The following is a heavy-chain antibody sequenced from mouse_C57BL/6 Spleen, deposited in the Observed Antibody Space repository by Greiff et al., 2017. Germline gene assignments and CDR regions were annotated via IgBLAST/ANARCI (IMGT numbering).Heavy chain of an antibody. V-gene: IGHV1-50*01. J-gene: IGHJ2*01. D-gene: IGHD2-5*01. CDR3: AAYYSNLFDY. CDR2: IDPSDSYT. Sequence: QVHVKQPGAELVKPGASVKLSCKASGYTFTSYWMQWVKQRPGQGLEWIGEIDPSDSYTNYNQKFKGKATLTVDTSSSTAYMQLSSLTSEDSAVYYCAAYYSNLFDYWGQGTTLTVSS. CDR1: GYTFTSYW.